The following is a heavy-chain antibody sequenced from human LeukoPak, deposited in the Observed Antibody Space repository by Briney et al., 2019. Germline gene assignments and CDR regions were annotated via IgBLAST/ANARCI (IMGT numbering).Heavy chain of an antibody. D-gene: IGHD5-24*01. CDR3: ARQRRWIQQI. CDR1: GGSISSSDHY. Sequence: SGTLSLTCTVSGGSISSSDHYWGWIRQSPGMGLEWIGSIYYSGTTYYNPSLKSRVTISVDTSKNQFSLKLSSVTAADTAVYYCARQRRWIQQIWGQGTLVTVSS. CDR2: IYYSGTT. V-gene: IGHV4-39*01. J-gene: IGHJ4*02.